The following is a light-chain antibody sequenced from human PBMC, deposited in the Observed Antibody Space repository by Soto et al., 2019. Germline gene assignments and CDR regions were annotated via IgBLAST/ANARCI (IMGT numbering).Light chain of an antibody. Sequence: EIVLTQSPSTLSLSPGERATLSCRASQSVSDMYLAWYQQKPGQAPRLLIYASNRATGIPDRFSGSGSGTDFTLTISRLEPEDFAVYYCQHYGTSALFGPGTKVEIK. CDR1: QSVSDMY. CDR3: QHYGTSAL. CDR2: AS. J-gene: IGKJ3*01. V-gene: IGKV3-20*01.